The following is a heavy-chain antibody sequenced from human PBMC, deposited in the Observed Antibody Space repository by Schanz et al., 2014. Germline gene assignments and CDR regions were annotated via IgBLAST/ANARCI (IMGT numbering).Heavy chain of an antibody. Sequence: EAQLVQSGGGLVQPGGSLRLSCAASGFTFSSHWMHWVRQDPGKGLLWVARINSVGSNTDYADSVTGRFTISRDNAKNTLYLQMNTLRAEDTAVYYCARKMKLGVYGGKGHDSLDIWGQGTMVTGSS. CDR2: INSVGSNT. J-gene: IGHJ3*02. CDR1: GFTFSSHW. V-gene: IGHV3-74*01. CDR3: ARKMKLGVYGGKGHDSLDI. D-gene: IGHD4-17*01.